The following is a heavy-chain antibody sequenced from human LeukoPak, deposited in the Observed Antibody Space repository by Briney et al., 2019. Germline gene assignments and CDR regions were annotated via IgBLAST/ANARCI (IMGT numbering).Heavy chain of an antibody. CDR1: GFTFSSYG. D-gene: IGHD4-17*01. J-gene: IGHJ5*02. CDR3: AKMGDYHHNWFDP. Sequence: GRSLRLSCAASGFTFSSYGMHWVRQAPGKGLEWVAVISYDGSNKYYADSVKGRFTISRDNSKNTLYLQMNSLRAEDTAVYYCAKMGDYHHNWFDPWGQGTLVTVSS. V-gene: IGHV3-30*18. CDR2: ISYDGSNK.